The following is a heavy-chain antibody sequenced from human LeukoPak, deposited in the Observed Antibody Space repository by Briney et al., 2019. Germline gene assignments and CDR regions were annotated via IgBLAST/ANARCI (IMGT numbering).Heavy chain of an antibody. CDR1: GFTFSSYS. CDR2: ISSSSSTI. V-gene: IGHV3-48*04. CDR3: ASDLKYFGYWSYFDY. D-gene: IGHD2-8*02. Sequence: PGGSLRLSCAASGFTFSSYSMNWVRQAPGKGLEWVSYISSSSSTIYYADSVKGRFTISRDNAKNSLYLQMNSLRAEDTAVYYCASDLKYFGYWSYFDYWGQGTLVTVSS. J-gene: IGHJ4*02.